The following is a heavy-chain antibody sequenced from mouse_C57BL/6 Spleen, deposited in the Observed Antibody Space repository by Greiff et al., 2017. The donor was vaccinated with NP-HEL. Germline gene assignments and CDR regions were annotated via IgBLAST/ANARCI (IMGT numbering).Heavy chain of an antibody. V-gene: IGHV1-76*01. CDR3: ARSWTVDY. Sequence: VQLQQSGAELVRPGASVKLSCKASGYTFTDYYINWVKQRPGQGLEWIARIYPGSGNTYYNEKFKGKATLTAEKSSSTAYMQLSSLTSEDSAVYFCARSWTVDYWGQGTTLTVSS. CDR2: IYPGSGNT. J-gene: IGHJ2*01. CDR1: GYTFTDYY. D-gene: IGHD1-1*01.